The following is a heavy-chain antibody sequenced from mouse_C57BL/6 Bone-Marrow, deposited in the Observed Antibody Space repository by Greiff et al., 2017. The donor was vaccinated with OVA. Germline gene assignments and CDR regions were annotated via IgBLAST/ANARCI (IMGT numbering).Heavy chain of an antibody. J-gene: IGHJ2*01. Sequence: EVKVQQSGAELVRPGASVKLSCTASGFNIKDDYMHWVKQRPEQGLEWIGWIDPENGDTEYASKFQGKATITADTSSNTAYLQLSSLTSEDTAVYYCTPYGSSPFDYWGQGTTLTVSS. CDR1: GFNIKDDY. D-gene: IGHD1-1*01. CDR3: TPYGSSPFDY. CDR2: IDPENGDT. V-gene: IGHV14-4*01.